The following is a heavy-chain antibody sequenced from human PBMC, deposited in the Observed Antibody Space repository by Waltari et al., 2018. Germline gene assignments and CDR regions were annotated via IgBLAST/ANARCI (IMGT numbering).Heavy chain of an antibody. V-gene: IGHV2-5*01. Sequence: QITLKESGPTLVKPTQTLTLTCTFSGFSLSTSGVGVGWIRQPPGKALEWVALIFWNDDKRYNSSLKSRPTITKDTSQNQVVLTLTNMYPVDTATYFCAHSPVSFYYGPGNSFYFDYWGQGILVTVSS. J-gene: IGHJ4*02. CDR3: AHSPVSFYYGPGNSFYFDY. D-gene: IGHD3-10*01. CDR1: GFSLSTSGVG. CDR2: IFWNDDK.